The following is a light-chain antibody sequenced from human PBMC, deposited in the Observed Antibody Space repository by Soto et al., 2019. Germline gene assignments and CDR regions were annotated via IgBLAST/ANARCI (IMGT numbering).Light chain of an antibody. CDR1: SSNIWAGYD. Sequence: QSVLTQPPSLSGAPGQRVTISCTGSSSNIWAGYDVHWYQQLPGTAPKLLIYGNSNRPSGVPDRFSGSKSGTSASLAITGLQAEDEADYYCQSYDSSLSGVVFGGGTKLTVL. CDR2: GNS. CDR3: QSYDSSLSGVV. J-gene: IGLJ2*01. V-gene: IGLV1-40*01.